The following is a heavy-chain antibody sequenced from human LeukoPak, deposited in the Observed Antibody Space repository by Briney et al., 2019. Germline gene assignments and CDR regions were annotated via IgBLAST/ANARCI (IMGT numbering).Heavy chain of an antibody. V-gene: IGHV4-59*12. Sequence: PSETLSLTCTVSGGSISTYYWSWIRQPPGKGLEWIGYIYYSRTTYYNPSLKSRVTISVDTSKNQFSLKMSSVTAADTAVYYCAKAERLFPHWHFDLWGRGTLVTVSS. CDR3: AKAERLFPHWHFDL. D-gene: IGHD5-24*01. CDR1: GGSISTYY. CDR2: IYYSRTT. J-gene: IGHJ2*01.